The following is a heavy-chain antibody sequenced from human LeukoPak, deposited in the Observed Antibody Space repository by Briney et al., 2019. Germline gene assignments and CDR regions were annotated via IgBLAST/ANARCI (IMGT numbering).Heavy chain of an antibody. CDR1: GYTFTSYG. D-gene: IGHD3-3*01. CDR2: ISAYNGNT. CDR3: ARVRSYDFWSGYPDYYYYMDV. J-gene: IGHJ6*03. V-gene: IGHV1-18*01. Sequence: ASVTVSCTASGYTFTSYGISWVRQAPGQGLEWMGWISAYNGNTNYSQKLQGRVTMTTDTSTSTAYMELRSLRSDDTAVYYCARVRSYDFWSGYPDYYYYMDVWGKGTTVTVSS.